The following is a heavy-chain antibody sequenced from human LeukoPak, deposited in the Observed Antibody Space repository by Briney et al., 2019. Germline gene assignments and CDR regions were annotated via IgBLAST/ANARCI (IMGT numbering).Heavy chain of an antibody. V-gene: IGHV3-30*18. J-gene: IGHJ4*02. CDR1: GFTFSDSA. D-gene: IGHD6-19*01. Sequence: GGSLRLSCAASGFTFSDSALHWVRQAPGKGLEWVAVISSDGFNKYYADSVEGRCTISRDNSKNTLYLQMNRLRTEDTAVYFCAKDRAITVAGTGLEYWGQGALVTVSS. CDR2: ISSDGFNK. CDR3: AKDRAITVAGTGLEY.